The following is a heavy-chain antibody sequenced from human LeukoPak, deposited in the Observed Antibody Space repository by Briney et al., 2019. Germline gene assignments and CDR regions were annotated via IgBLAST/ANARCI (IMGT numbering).Heavy chain of an antibody. CDR2: ISSSGSTI. D-gene: IGHD1-1*01. V-gene: IGHV3-48*03. CDR3: ARGLETDDAFDI. CDR1: GFTFSSYE. J-gene: IGHJ3*02. Sequence: PGGSLRLSCAASGFTFSSYEMNWVRQAPGKGLEWVSYISSSGSTIYYADSVKGRFTTSRDNAKNSLYLQMNSLRAEDTAVYYCARGLETDDAFDIWGQGTMVTVSS.